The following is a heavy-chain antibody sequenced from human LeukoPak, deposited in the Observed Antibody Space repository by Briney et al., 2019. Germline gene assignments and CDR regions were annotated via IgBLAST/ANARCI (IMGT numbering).Heavy chain of an antibody. J-gene: IGHJ5*02. CDR2: INPSGGST. CDR3: AREVAYCSSTSCYVPGWFDP. D-gene: IGHD2-2*01. Sequence: ASVKVSCKASGYTFTSYYMHWVRQAPGQGLEWMGIINPSGGSTSYAQKFQGRVTMTRDTSTSTVYMELSSLRSEDTAAYYCAREVAYCSSTSCYVPGWFDPWGQGTLVTVSS. CDR1: GYTFTSYY. V-gene: IGHV1-46*01.